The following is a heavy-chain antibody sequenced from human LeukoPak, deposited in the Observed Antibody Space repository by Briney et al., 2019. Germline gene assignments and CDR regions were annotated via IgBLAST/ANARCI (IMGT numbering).Heavy chain of an antibody. CDR2: IWYDGSNK. D-gene: IGHD6-19*01. V-gene: IGHV3-33*01. CDR3: ARGSDGWFAFDY. CDR1: GFTFSSYG. Sequence: GGSLRLSCAASGFTFSSYGMHWVRQAPGKGLEWVAVIWYDGSNKYYADSVKGRFTISRDNSKHTLYLQMNSLRTEDTAVYYCARGSDGWFAFDYWGQGILVTVSS. J-gene: IGHJ4*02.